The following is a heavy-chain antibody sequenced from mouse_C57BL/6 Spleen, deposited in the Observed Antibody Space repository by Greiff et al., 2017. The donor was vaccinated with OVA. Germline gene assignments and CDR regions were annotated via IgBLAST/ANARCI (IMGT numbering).Heavy chain of an antibody. Sequence: EVKLVESGAELVKPGASVKLSCTASGFNIKDYYMHWVKQRTAQGLEWIGRIVPEDGETKYAPKFKGKATITADTSSHPAYLQLCSLTSEDTAVYYCARGYDYPDWYFAVWGTGTTVTVSS. CDR2: IVPEDGET. CDR1: GFNIKDYY. CDR3: ARGYDYPDWYFAV. D-gene: IGHD2-4*01. J-gene: IGHJ1*03. V-gene: IGHV14-2*01.